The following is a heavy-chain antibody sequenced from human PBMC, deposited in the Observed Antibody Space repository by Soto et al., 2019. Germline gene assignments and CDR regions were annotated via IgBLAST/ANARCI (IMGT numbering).Heavy chain of an antibody. Sequence: PSETLSLTCTVSGGSISSSSYYWGWIRQPPGKGLEWIGSIYYSGSTYYNPSLKSRVTISVDTSKNQFSLKLSSVTAADTAVYYCASPGGKKDYYYGMDVWGQGTTVTVSS. CDR3: ASPGGKKDYYYGMDV. V-gene: IGHV4-39*01. D-gene: IGHD1-26*01. CDR2: IYYSGST. J-gene: IGHJ6*02. CDR1: GGSISSSSYY.